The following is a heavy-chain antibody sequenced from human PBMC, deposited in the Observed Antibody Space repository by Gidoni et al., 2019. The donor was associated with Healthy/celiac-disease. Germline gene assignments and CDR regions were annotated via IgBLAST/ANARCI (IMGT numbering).Heavy chain of an antibody. Sequence: EVQLVESGGGLVQPGGSLSLSCAASGFTFGRYSMTWVRQAPGKGLEWVSYISSSSSTIYYADSVKGRFTISRDNAKNSLYLQMNSLRDEDTAVYYCARDYDFWSGYNHYYYYMDVWGKGTTVTVSS. CDR1: GFTFGRYS. D-gene: IGHD3-3*01. V-gene: IGHV3-48*02. J-gene: IGHJ6*03. CDR3: ARDYDFWSGYNHYYYYMDV. CDR2: ISSSSSTI.